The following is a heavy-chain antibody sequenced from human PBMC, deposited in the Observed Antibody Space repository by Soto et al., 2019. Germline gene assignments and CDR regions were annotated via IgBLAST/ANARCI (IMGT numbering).Heavy chain of an antibody. CDR2: IYYSGST. J-gene: IGHJ4*02. D-gene: IGHD3-22*01. V-gene: IGHV4-31*03. CDR1: GGSISSGGCY. Sequence: PSETLSLTCTVSGGSISSGGCYWSWIRQHPGKGLEWIGYIYYSGSTYYNPSLKSRVTISVDTSKNQFSLKLTSVTAADTAVYFCTRGGFYYYDSSGYYDYWGQGALVTVS. CDR3: TRGGFYYYDSSGYYDY.